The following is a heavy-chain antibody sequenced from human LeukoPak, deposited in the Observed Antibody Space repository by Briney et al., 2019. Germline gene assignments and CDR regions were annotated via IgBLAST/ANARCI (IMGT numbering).Heavy chain of an antibody. J-gene: IGHJ5*02. D-gene: IGHD3-3*01. CDR3: ANERSSRITIFGVVIMKNWFDP. V-gene: IGHV3-30*18. Sequence: GGSLRLSCAASGFTFSSYGMHWVRQAPGKGLEWVAVISYDGSNKYYADSVKGRFTISRDNSKNTLYLQMNSLRAEDTAVYYCANERSSRITIFGVVIMKNWFDPWGQGTLVTAPS. CDR1: GFTFSSYG. CDR2: ISYDGSNK.